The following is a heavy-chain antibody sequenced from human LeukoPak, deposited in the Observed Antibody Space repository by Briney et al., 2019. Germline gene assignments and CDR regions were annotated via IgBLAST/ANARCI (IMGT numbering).Heavy chain of an antibody. V-gene: IGHV4-59*01. D-gene: IGHD1-26*01. CDR2: IYYSGST. CDR3: ARGKTGSHGDY. J-gene: IGHJ4*02. CDR1: GGSISSYY. Sequence: SETLSLACTVSGGSISSYYWSWIRQSPGKGLEWIGYIYYSGSTNYNPSLKSRVTISVDTSKNQFSLKLTSVTASDTAVYYCARGKTGSHGDYWGQGTLVTVSS.